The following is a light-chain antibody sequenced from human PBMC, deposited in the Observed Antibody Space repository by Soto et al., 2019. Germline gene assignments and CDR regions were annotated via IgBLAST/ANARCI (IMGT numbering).Light chain of an antibody. V-gene: IGLV2-18*02. CDR1: SSDVGSYNR. Sequence: QSVLTKPPSVSGSPGQSVAISCTGTSSDVGSYNRVSWYQQAPGTAPKVMIYEVSNRPSGVPDRFSGSKSGNTASLTISGLQPEDEADYYCYSFTSSNTYVFGTGTKLTVL. CDR3: YSFTSSNTYV. CDR2: EVS. J-gene: IGLJ1*01.